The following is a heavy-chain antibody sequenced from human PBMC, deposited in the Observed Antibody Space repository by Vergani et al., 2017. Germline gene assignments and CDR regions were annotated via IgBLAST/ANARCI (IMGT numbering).Heavy chain of an antibody. V-gene: IGHV4-31*03. J-gene: IGHJ3*02. CDR3: AEYCSGGSCYSGAFDI. CDR1: GGSISSGGYY. CDR2: IYYSGST. Sequence: QLQLQESGPGLVKPSETLSLTCTVSGGSISSGGYYWSWIRQHPGKGLEWIGYIYYSGSTYYNPSLKSRVTISVDTSKNQFSLKLSSVTAADTAVYYCAEYCSGGSCYSGAFDIWGQGTMVTVSS. D-gene: IGHD2-15*01.